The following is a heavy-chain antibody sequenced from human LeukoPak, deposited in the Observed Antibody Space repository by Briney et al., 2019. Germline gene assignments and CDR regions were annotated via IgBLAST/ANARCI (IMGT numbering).Heavy chain of an antibody. Sequence: PGESLRLSCAASGFILSSDYMSWVRQAPGKGLVWVSFVYNANGDTYYSDSVKGRFTISSDNSKNTLYLQMDNLRAEDTAVYYCSTAPAWDLLYYNWGQGTLVTVSS. J-gene: IGHJ4*02. CDR1: GFILSSDY. CDR2: VYNANGDT. D-gene: IGHD1-26*01. V-gene: IGHV3-53*01. CDR3: STAPAWDLLYYN.